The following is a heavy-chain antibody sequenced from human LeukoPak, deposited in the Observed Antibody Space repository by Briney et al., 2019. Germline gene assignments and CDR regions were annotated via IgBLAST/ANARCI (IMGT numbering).Heavy chain of an antibody. Sequence: SETLSLTCTVSGGSISSYYWSWIRQPPGKGLEWIGYIYYSGSTNYNPSLKSRVTTSVDTSKNQFSLKLSSVTAADTAVYYCARGSDSSGYSSYYYYYYMDVWGKGTTVTVSS. CDR1: GGSISSYY. V-gene: IGHV4-59*01. CDR2: IYYSGST. J-gene: IGHJ6*03. D-gene: IGHD3-22*01. CDR3: ARGSDSSGYSSYYYYYYMDV.